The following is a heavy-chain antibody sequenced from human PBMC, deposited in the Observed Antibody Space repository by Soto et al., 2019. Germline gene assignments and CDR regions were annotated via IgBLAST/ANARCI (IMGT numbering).Heavy chain of an antibody. V-gene: IGHV1-69*13. Sequence: SVTVSCTASVGTFSSYAISWVRQAPGQGPEWMGGIIPIFGTANYAQKFQGRVTITADESTSTAYMELSSLRSEDTAVYYCARENTLSYYDILTGYPAGAWFDPWGQGTLVTVSS. CDR2: IIPIFGTA. J-gene: IGHJ5*02. D-gene: IGHD3-9*01. CDR1: VGTFSSYA. CDR3: ARENTLSYYDILTGYPAGAWFDP.